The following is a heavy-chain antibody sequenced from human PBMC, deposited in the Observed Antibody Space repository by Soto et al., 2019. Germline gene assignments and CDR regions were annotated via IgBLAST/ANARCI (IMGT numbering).Heavy chain of an antibody. D-gene: IGHD6-19*01. CDR3: TTRAVPG. CDR1: GFIFTNAW. Sequence: EVQLVESGRSLVNPGGSLRLSCAASGFIFTNAWVSWVRQAPGKGLEWVGRIGRETDGGTIDYAAPVKGRFTVSSDQSKNTVHLQMNSLKTEDTAVYYCTTRAVPGWGQGTLVTVSS. V-gene: IGHV3-15*04. J-gene: IGHJ4*02. CDR2: IGRETDGGTI.